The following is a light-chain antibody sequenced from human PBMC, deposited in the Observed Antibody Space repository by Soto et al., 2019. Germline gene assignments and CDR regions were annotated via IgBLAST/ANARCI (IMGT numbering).Light chain of an antibody. J-gene: IGKJ1*01. Sequence: DIVMTQSPLSLPVTPGEPASISCRSSQSLLHSNRYNYLDWYLQKPGQSPQPLIYLGSNRASGVPDRFSGSGSGTDFTLAISSLQPEDFATYYCQRGYNSPPWTFGQGTKVDIK. CDR3: QRGYNSPPWT. CDR1: QSLLHSNRYNY. V-gene: IGKV2-28*01. CDR2: LGS.